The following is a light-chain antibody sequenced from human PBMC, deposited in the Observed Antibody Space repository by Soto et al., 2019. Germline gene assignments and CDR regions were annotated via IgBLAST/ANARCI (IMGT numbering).Light chain of an antibody. CDR3: MQALQSLT. CDR1: QSLLYNNTFNY. J-gene: IGKJ5*01. CDR2: LGS. V-gene: IGKV2-28*01. Sequence: VMTQSPLTLPVTPGEPASMSCRSSQSLLYNNTFNYLDWYLQKPGQSPLLLIYLGSNRASGVPDRFSGSGSGTDFSLKISRVEAEDVGTYYCMQALQSLTFGQGTRLEIQ.